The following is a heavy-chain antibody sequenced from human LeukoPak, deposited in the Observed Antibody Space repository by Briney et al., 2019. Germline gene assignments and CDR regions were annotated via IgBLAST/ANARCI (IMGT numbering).Heavy chain of an antibody. V-gene: IGHV1-8*01. CDR1: GYIFTRYD. J-gene: IGHJ4*02. CDR2: MNPNSGNT. D-gene: IGHD1-26*01. Sequence: ASVKVSCKASGYIFTRYDINWVRQATGQGLEWMGWMNPNSGNTGYAQKFQGRVTMTRNTSISTAYMELSSLRSEDTAVYYCARGPGGSYSFDYWGQGTLVTVSS. CDR3: ARGPGGSYSFDY.